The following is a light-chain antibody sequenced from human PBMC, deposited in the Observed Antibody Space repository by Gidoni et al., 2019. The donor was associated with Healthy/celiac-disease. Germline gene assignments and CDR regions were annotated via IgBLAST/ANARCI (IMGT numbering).Light chain of an antibody. J-gene: IGLJ2*01. Sequence: QSVLTQPPSVSGAPGQGVTISCTGSSSNIGAGYDVTWYQQLPGTAPKLLIYGNSNRPSGVPDRFSGSKSGTSASLAITGLQAEDEADYYCQSYDSSLSGVVFGGGTKLTVL. CDR1: SSNIGAGYD. CDR3: QSYDSSLSGVV. CDR2: GNS. V-gene: IGLV1-40*01.